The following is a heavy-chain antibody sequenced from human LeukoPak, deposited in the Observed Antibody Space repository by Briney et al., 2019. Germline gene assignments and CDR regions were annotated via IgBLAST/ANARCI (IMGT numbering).Heavy chain of an antibody. J-gene: IGHJ3*02. CDR2: ISGSGGST. Sequence: GGSLRLSRAASGFTFSSYAMSWVRQAPGKGLEWVSAISGSGGSTYYADSVKGRFTISRDNSKNTLYLQMNSLRAEDTAVYYCATTGYLYYDILTGVDAFDIWGQGTMVTVSS. CDR1: GFTFSSYA. V-gene: IGHV3-23*01. D-gene: IGHD3-9*01. CDR3: ATTGYLYYDILTGVDAFDI.